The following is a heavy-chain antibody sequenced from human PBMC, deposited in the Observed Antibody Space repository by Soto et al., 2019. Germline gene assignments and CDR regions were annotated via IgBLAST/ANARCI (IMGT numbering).Heavy chain of an antibody. D-gene: IGHD2-2*02. V-gene: IGHV1-2*02. Sequence: ASVKVSCKASGYTFTGYYMHWVRQAPGQGLEWMGWINPNSGGTNYAQKFQGRVTMTRDTSISTAYTELSRLRSDDTAVYYCARDLGGCSSTSCYMWFDPWGQGTLVTVSS. CDR3: ARDLGGCSSTSCYMWFDP. CDR2: INPNSGGT. J-gene: IGHJ5*02. CDR1: GYTFTGYY.